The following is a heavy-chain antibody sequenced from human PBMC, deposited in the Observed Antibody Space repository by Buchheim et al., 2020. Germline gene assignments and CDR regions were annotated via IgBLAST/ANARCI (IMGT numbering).Heavy chain of an antibody. D-gene: IGHD1-14*01. Sequence: QLQLQESGPGLVKPSETLSLTCNVSGGSISSSSFYWGWMRQPPGKGLEWIGSLYNSGSTYYNSSLKSRVTISVQTSKNQFSLRLTSVTAADTAVYYCATRMNPLYYFDYWGQGTL. CDR2: LYNSGST. CDR1: GGSISSSSFY. J-gene: IGHJ4*02. V-gene: IGHV4-39*01. CDR3: ATRMNPLYYFDY.